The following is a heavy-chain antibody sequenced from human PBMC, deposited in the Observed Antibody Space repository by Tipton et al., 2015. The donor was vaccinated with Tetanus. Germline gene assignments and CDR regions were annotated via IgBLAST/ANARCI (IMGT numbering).Heavy chain of an antibody. J-gene: IGHJ3*02. Sequence: TLSLTCTVSGGSVSSGSYYWSWIRQPPGKGLEWIGYIYYSGSTNYNPSLKSRVTISVGTSKNQFPLKLSSVTAADTAVYYCARSDSPYYDFAFDIWGQGTMVTVSS. V-gene: IGHV4-61*01. CDR2: IYYSGST. CDR1: GGSVSSGSYY. CDR3: ARSDSPYYDFAFDI. D-gene: IGHD3-3*01.